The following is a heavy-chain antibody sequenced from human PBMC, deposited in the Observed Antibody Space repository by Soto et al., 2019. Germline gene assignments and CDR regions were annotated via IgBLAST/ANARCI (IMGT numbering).Heavy chain of an antibody. Sequence: GGSLRLSCAASGFTFSSYAMSWVRQAPGKGLEWVSAISGSGGSTYYADSVKGRFTISRDNSKNTLYLQMNSLRAEDTAVYYCAKDSFYDSSGFDYYGMDVWGQGTTVTVSS. J-gene: IGHJ6*02. V-gene: IGHV3-23*01. D-gene: IGHD3-22*01. CDR3: AKDSFYDSSGFDYYGMDV. CDR2: ISGSGGST. CDR1: GFTFSSYA.